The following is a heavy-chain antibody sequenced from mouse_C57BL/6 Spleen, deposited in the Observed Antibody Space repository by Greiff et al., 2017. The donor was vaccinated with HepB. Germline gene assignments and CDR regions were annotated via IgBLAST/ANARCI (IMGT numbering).Heavy chain of an antibody. CDR3: ARLAGPWFAY. D-gene: IGHD3-1*01. J-gene: IGHJ3*01. V-gene: IGHV1-64*01. CDR1: GYTFTSYW. CDR2: IHPNSGST. Sequence: QVQLKQPGAELVKPGASVKLSCKASGYTFTSYWMHWVKQRPGQGLEWIGMIHPNSGSTNYNEKFKSKATLTVDKSSSTAYMQLSSLTSEDSAVYYCARLAGPWFAYWGQGTLVTVSA.